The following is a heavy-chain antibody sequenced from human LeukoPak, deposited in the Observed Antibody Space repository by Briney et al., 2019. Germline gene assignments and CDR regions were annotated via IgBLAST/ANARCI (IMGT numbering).Heavy chain of an antibody. CDR3: AKTVGYTYYFYYMDV. V-gene: IGHV3-48*01. Sequence: GGSLRLSCATSGFTFSSYSMNWVRQAPGKGLEWVSYISSSSSTIYYADSVKGRFTISRDNSKNTLFLQLNSLRAEDTAIYYCAKTVGYTYYFYYMDVWGKGTTVTVSS. J-gene: IGHJ6*03. D-gene: IGHD3-16*02. CDR2: ISSSSSTI. CDR1: GFTFSSYS.